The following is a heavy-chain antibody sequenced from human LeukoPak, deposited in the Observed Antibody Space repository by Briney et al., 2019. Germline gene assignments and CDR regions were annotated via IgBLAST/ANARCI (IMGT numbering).Heavy chain of an antibody. Sequence: ASVKVSCKVSGYTLTELSMHWVRQAPGKGLEWMGGFDPEDGETIYAQKFQGRVTMTEDTSTDTAYMELSSLRSEDTAVYYCARPRGGTLGSTYYMDVWGKGTTVTVSS. CDR2: FDPEDGET. D-gene: IGHD5/OR15-5a*01. V-gene: IGHV1-24*01. CDR1: GYTLTELS. J-gene: IGHJ6*03. CDR3: ARPRGGTLGSTYYMDV.